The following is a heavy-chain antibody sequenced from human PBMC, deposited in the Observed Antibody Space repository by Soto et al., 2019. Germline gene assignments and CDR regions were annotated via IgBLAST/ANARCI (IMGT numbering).Heavy chain of an antibody. CDR2: INPSGGST. Sequence: QVQLVQSGAEVKKPGASVKVSCKASGYTFTSYYMHWVRQAPGQGLEWMGIINPSGGSTSYAQKFQGRVTMTRDTSTSTVYMELSSLRSEDTAVYYCARDMTIAAAGAFYYYGMDVWGQGTTVTVSS. CDR1: GYTFTSYY. D-gene: IGHD6-13*01. J-gene: IGHJ6*02. V-gene: IGHV1-46*01. CDR3: ARDMTIAAAGAFYYYGMDV.